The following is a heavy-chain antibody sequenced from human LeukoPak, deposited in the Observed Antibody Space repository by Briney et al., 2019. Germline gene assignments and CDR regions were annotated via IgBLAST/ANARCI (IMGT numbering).Heavy chain of an antibody. V-gene: IGHV1-2*02. CDR2: INPNSGGT. CDR3: ARDYENSPTTTYSGDY. D-gene: IGHD2-15*01. Sequence: GASVKVSCKASGYTFTSYGISWVRQAPGQGLEWMGWINPNSGGTNYAQKFQGRVTMTRDTSISTAYMELSRLRSDDTAVYYCARDYENSPTTTYSGDYWGQGTLVTVSS. J-gene: IGHJ4*02. CDR1: GYTFTSYG.